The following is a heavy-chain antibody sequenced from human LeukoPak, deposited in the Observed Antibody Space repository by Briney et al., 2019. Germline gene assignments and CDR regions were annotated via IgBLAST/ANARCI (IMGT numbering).Heavy chain of an antibody. J-gene: IGHJ5*02. V-gene: IGHV1-18*04. CDR1: GYTLTSYC. Sequence: PSVNLSCKASGYTLTSYCIRWVRQAPGQVLEWMGWIIAYNGNTNHTQELEGRLTMSTDTSTSPAYRELRSLRSDDTAVYYCARITANLFAGWFDPWGQGTLVTVSS. D-gene: IGHD1-20*01. CDR3: ARITANLFAGWFDP. CDR2: IIAYNGNT.